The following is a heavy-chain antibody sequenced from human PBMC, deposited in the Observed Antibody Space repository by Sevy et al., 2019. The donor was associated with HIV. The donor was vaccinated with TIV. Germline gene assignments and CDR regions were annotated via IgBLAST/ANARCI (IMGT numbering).Heavy chain of an antibody. Sequence: SETLSLTCLVSDASITTNYWSWIRQAPGKGLEWIGYFFHSGTTNYNRSLKSRVTISGDTSKNEFSLILTSVTAADTAVYYCARSRAYPRDSDDGFANWGQGTMVTVSS. CDR1: DASITTNY. J-gene: IGHJ3*02. V-gene: IGHV4-59*01. CDR3: ARSRAYPRDSDDGFAN. CDR2: FFHSGTT. D-gene: IGHD2-21*01.